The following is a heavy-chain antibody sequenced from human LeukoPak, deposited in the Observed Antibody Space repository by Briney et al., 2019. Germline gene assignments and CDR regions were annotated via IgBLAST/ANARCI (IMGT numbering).Heavy chain of an antibody. CDR1: GFTFSSYW. CDR3: AREPSRIAAAGGAFDI. D-gene: IGHD6-13*01. J-gene: IGHJ3*02. V-gene: IGHV3-74*01. Sequence: HPGGSLRLSCAASGFTFSSYWMHWVRQAPGKGLVWVSRINTDGSSTSYADSVKGRFTISRDNAKNTLYLQMNSLRAEDTAVYYCAREPSRIAAAGGAFDIWGQGTMVTVSS. CDR2: INTDGSST.